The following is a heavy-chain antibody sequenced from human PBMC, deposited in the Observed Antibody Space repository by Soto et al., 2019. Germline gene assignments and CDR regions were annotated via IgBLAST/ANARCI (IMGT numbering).Heavy chain of an antibody. V-gene: IGHV3-9*01. CDR3: AKDVGGAARYLFDS. D-gene: IGHD6-6*01. CDR2: ISWNSGTI. CDR1: GFTFDDYA. J-gene: IGHJ5*01. Sequence: EVQLVESGGGVVQPGRSLRLTCAASGFTFDDYAMHWVRQAPGKGLEWVSGISWNSGTIGYADSVKARFTISRDNAKNSLYLEVTSVRPEDTALYYCAKDVGGAARYLFDSWGQGTLVTFSS.